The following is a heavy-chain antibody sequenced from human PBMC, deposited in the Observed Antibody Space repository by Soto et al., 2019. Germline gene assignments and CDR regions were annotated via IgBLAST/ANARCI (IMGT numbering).Heavy chain of an antibody. CDR1: GYTFIRYG. Sequence: QVQLAQSANEVKKPGASVRVSCKAAGYTFIRYGIAWVRQAPGQGLEWMGWISPYNDYTVYAQKFQGRVSMTADTATITVYMNRRGLKSDDTAVYYCAIGGYYNNSWGKLSHYGLDVWGQGTSVSVSS. CDR3: AIGGYYNNSWGKLSHYGLDV. J-gene: IGHJ6*02. CDR2: ISPYNDYT. V-gene: IGHV1-18*01. D-gene: IGHD3-16*01.